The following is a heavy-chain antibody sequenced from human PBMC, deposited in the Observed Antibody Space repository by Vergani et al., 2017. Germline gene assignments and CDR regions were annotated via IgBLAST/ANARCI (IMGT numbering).Heavy chain of an antibody. V-gene: IGHV3-43*01. Sequence: EVQLVESGGVVVQPGGSLRLSCAASGFTFDDYTMHWVRQAPGKGLEWVSLISWDGGSTYYADSVKGRFTISRDNSKNSLYLQMNSLRVEDTAVYYCAKGPKLTMGDCDYWGQGTLVTVSS. J-gene: IGHJ4*02. D-gene: IGHD3-10*01. CDR3: AKGPKLTMGDCDY. CDR2: ISWDGGST. CDR1: GFTFDDYT.